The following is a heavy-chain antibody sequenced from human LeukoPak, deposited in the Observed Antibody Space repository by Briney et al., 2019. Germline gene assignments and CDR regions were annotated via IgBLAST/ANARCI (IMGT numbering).Heavy chain of an antibody. CDR2: IYYSGST. Sequence: SETLSLTCTVSGDSISRYYWSWIRQPPGKGLEWIGYIYYSGSTNYNPSLKSRVTMSVGTSKNQFSLTLSSVTAADTAVYYCARDRGPDCSGGRCWDYWGQGTLVTVSS. V-gene: IGHV4-59*01. D-gene: IGHD2-15*01. J-gene: IGHJ4*02. CDR3: ARDRGPDCSGGRCWDY. CDR1: GDSISRYY.